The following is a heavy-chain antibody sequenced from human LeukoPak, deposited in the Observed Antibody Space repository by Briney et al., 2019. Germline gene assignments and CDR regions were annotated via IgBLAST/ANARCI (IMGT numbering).Heavy chain of an antibody. D-gene: IGHD1-14*01. Sequence: GGSLRLSCAAPGFTFSSYGMHWVRQAPGKGLEWVAVIWYDGSNKYYADSVKGRFTISRDNSKNTLYLQMNSLRAEDTAVHYCARDNPDSYYFDYWGQGTLVTVSS. J-gene: IGHJ4*02. V-gene: IGHV3-33*01. CDR2: IWYDGSNK. CDR3: ARDNPDSYYFDY. CDR1: GFTFSSYG.